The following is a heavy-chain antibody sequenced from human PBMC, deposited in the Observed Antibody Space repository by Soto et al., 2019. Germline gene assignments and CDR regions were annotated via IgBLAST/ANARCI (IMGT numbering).Heavy chain of an antibody. CDR2: IYPGDSDT. D-gene: IGHD3-3*01. Sequence: GESLKISCKGSGYSLTSYWIGWVRQMPGKGLEWMGIIYPGDSDTRYSPSFQGQVTISADKSISTAYLQWSSLKASDTAMYYCARHAPTNDFWSGYYSYGMDVWGQGTTVTVSS. V-gene: IGHV5-51*01. J-gene: IGHJ6*02. CDR3: ARHAPTNDFWSGYYSYGMDV. CDR1: GYSLTSYW.